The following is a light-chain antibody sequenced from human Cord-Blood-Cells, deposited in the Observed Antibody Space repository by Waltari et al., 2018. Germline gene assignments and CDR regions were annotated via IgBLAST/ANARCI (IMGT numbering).Light chain of an antibody. Sequence: DIQMTQSPSSLSASVGDRVTITCRASPSISSYLNWYQQKPGKAPKLLIYAASSLQSGVPSRFSGSGSGTDFTLTISSLQPEDFATYYCQQSYSTPYTFGPGTKLEIK. CDR1: PSISSY. V-gene: IGKV1-39*01. CDR3: QQSYSTPYT. CDR2: AAS. J-gene: IGKJ2*01.